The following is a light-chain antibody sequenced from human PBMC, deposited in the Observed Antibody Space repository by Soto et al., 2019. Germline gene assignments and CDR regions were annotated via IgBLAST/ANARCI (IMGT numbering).Light chain of an antibody. V-gene: IGKV1-5*01. Sequence: EIQMTQSPSTLSASVGDRVTITCRASQSISSWLAWYQQKPGKPPKLLIYDASSLESGVPSRFSGSGSGTEFTLTITSLQPDDFATYYCQQYNSYPWTFGQGTKVDIK. CDR1: QSISSW. J-gene: IGKJ1*01. CDR3: QQYNSYPWT. CDR2: DAS.